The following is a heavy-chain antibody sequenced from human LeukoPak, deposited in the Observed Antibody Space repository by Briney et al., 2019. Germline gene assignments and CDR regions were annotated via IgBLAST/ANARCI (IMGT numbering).Heavy chain of an antibody. Sequence: GSLRLSCAASGFTFSAYAMSWIRQPPGKGLEWIGEINHSGSTNYNPSLKSRVTMSVDTSKNQFSLKLSSVTAADTAVYYCARATVDSSGYYYVFHFDYWGQGTLVTVSS. D-gene: IGHD3-22*01. CDR1: GFTFSAYA. CDR3: ARATVDSSGYYYVFHFDY. J-gene: IGHJ4*02. CDR2: INHSGST. V-gene: IGHV4-34*01.